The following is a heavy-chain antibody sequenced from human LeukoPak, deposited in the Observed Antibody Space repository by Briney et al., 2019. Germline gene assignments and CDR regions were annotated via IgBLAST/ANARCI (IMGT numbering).Heavy chain of an antibody. D-gene: IGHD5-12*01. CDR1: GFTFSSSG. J-gene: IGHJ4*02. CDR2: ISYDGSNR. CDR3: AKETRGSYSDY. Sequence: GGSLRLSCAASGFTFSSSGMHWVRQAPGKGLEWVAFISYDGSNRYYADSVKGRFTISRDNSKNTPHLQMNSLRAEDTAVYYCAKETRGSYSDYWGQGTLVTVSS. V-gene: IGHV3-30*02.